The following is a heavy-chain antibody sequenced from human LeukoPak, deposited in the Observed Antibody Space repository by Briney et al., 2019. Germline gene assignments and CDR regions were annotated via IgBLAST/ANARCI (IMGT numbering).Heavy chain of an antibody. J-gene: IGHJ4*02. CDR2: ISSSSSYI. V-gene: IGHV3-21*01. CDR3: ARSSGSYYSDDY. D-gene: IGHD1-26*01. CDR1: GFTFSSYS. Sequence: GGSLRLSCAASGFTFSSYSMNWVRQAPGKGLEWVSSISSSSSYIYYADSVKGRFTISRDNAKNSLYLQMNSLRAEDTAVYYRARSSGSYYSDDYWGQGTLVTVSS.